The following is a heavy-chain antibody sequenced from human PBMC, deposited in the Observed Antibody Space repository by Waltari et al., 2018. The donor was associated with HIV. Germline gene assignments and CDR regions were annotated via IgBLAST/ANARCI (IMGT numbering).Heavy chain of an antibody. Sequence: EVQLMESGGGLVQPGGSRRLSCAASGFAFVSYAITWVRQSPERGLEGVAAIDGSGTKSFYADSVKGRFTLSRDNSKNTVFLQMNSLRAADTAIYYCAKAFYEDTAYYYDFWGRGTRVTVSS. CDR2: IDGSGTKS. CDR1: GFAFVSYA. CDR3: AKAFYEDTAYYYDF. J-gene: IGHJ4*02. D-gene: IGHD3-22*01. V-gene: IGHV3-23*01.